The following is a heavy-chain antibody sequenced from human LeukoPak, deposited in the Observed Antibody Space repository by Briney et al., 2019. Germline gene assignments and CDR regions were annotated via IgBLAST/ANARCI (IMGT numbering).Heavy chain of an antibody. V-gene: IGHV1-69*05. CDR1: GGTFSSYA. CDR3: ARDFFRDGYINFDY. CDR2: IIPIFGTA. D-gene: IGHD5-18*01. Sequence: GASVKVSCKASGGTFSSYAISWVRQAPGQGLEWMGRIIPIFGTANYAQKFQGRVTITTDESTSTAYMELSNLRSEDTAVYYCARDFFRDGYINFDYWGRGTLVTVSS. J-gene: IGHJ4*02.